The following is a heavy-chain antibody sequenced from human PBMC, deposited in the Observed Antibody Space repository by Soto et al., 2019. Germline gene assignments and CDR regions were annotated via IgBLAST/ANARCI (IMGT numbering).Heavy chain of an antibody. CDR2: ISAYNGNT. J-gene: IGHJ4*02. CDR3: ARDEPKHRGYSYGYYY. Sequence: ASVKVSCKASGYTFTSYGISWVRQAPGQGLEWMGWISAYNGNTNYAQKLQGRVTMTTDTSTSTAYMELRSLRSDDTAVYYCARDEPKHRGYSYGYYYWGQGTLVTVSS. D-gene: IGHD5-18*01. V-gene: IGHV1-18*01. CDR1: GYTFTSYG.